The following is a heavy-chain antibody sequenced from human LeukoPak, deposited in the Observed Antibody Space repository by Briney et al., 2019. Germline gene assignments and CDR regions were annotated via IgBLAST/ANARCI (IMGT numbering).Heavy chain of an antibody. CDR3: AREAWEGYYYYYYMDV. V-gene: IGHV4-39*07. D-gene: IGHD1-26*01. Sequence: SETLSLTCIVSGATISSSSYHWGWIRQPPGKGLEWIGNIYYSVSTYYNPPLKSRVTISGDTSKNRFSLKLSSVTAADTAVYYCAREAWEGYYYYYYMDVWGKGTTVTVSS. CDR2: IYYSVST. CDR1: GATISSSSYH. J-gene: IGHJ6*03.